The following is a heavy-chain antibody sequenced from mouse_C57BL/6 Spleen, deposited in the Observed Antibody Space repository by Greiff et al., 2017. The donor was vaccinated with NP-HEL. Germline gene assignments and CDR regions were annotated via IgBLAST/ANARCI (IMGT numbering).Heavy chain of an antibody. CDR1: GFNIKDYY. CDR3: ARYHYYGSSYAYYFDY. J-gene: IGHJ2*01. V-gene: IGHV14-2*01. D-gene: IGHD1-1*01. Sequence: EVMLVESGAELVKPGASVKLSCTASGFNIKDYYMHWVKQRTEQGLEWIGRIDPEDGETKYAPKFQGKATITADTSSNTAYLQLSSLTSEDTAVYYCARYHYYGSSYAYYFDYWGQGTTLTVSS. CDR2: IDPEDGET.